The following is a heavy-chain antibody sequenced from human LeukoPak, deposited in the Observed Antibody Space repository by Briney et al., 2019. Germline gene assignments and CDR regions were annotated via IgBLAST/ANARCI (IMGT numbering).Heavy chain of an antibody. Sequence: PGGSLRLSCAASGFTFSSYAMSWVRWAPGKGLEWVSAISGSGGSTYYADSVKGRFTISRDNSKNTLYLQMNSLRAEDTAVYYCAKGFASGWEPFDYWGQGTLVTVSS. V-gene: IGHV3-23*01. CDR1: GFTFSSYA. CDR2: ISGSGGST. D-gene: IGHD1-26*01. CDR3: AKGFASGWEPFDY. J-gene: IGHJ4*02.